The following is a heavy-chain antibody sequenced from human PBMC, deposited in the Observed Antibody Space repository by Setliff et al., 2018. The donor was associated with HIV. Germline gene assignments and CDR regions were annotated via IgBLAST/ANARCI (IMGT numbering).Heavy chain of an antibody. D-gene: IGHD3-3*01. CDR2: IWYDASKK. J-gene: IGHJ4*02. V-gene: IGHV3-33*06. CDR1: GFTFNSYG. CDR3: VKDVVKFWSGSGALDF. Sequence: GGSLRLSCAASGFTFNSYGMHWVRQAPGKGLEWVALIWYDASKKEYSDSVKGRFNILRDDSKKTVDLQMNSLRADDTAVYYCVKDVVKFWSGSGALDFWGPGTLVTVSS.